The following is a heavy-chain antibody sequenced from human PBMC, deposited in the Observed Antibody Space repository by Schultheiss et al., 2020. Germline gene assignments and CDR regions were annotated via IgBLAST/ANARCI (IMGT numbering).Heavy chain of an antibody. V-gene: IGHV3-30*14. CDR1: GFTFSTYA. D-gene: IGHD6-6*01. J-gene: IGHJ6*02. Sequence: GGSLRLSCAASGFTFSTYAMHWVRQAPGKGLEWVAVISYDGSNKYYADSVKGRFTISRDNSKNTLYLQMNSLRAEDTAVYYCARELTRAIDRAARGTASTHYYGMDVWGQGTTVTVSS. CDR2: ISYDGSNK. CDR3: ARELTRAIDRAARGTASTHYYGMDV.